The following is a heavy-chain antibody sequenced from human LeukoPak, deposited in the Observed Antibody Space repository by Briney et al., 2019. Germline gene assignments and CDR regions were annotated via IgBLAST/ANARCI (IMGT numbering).Heavy chain of an antibody. CDR1: GGSISSYY. J-gene: IGHJ4*02. CDR3: AKSDYYGASDY. Sequence: PSGTLSLTCTVSGGSISSYYWSWIRQPPGKGLEWIGYIYYSGSTNYNPSLKSRVTISVDTFRNQFSLKLTSVTAADTAIYYCAKSDYYGASDYWGQGTLVTVSS. V-gene: IGHV4-59*01. CDR2: IYYSGST. D-gene: IGHD3-10*01.